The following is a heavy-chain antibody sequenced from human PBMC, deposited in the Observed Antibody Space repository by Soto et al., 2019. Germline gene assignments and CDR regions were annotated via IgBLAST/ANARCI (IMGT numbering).Heavy chain of an antibody. Sequence: QVQLVQSGAEVQKPGSSVKVSCKASGGTFSSYTISWVRQAPGQGLEWMGRIIPILGIANYAQKFQGRVTITADKSTSTAYMELSSLRSEDTAVYYCARRPEGRTFDYWGQGTLVTVSS. CDR2: IIPILGIA. D-gene: IGHD6-6*01. CDR1: GGTFSSYT. V-gene: IGHV1-69*02. CDR3: ARRPEGRTFDY. J-gene: IGHJ4*02.